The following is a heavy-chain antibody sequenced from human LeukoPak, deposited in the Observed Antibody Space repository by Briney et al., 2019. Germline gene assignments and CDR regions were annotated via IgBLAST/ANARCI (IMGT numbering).Heavy chain of an antibody. D-gene: IGHD3-9*01. J-gene: IGHJ4*02. CDR2: ISGYNGNT. CDR1: GYTFTNYG. CDR3: ARARDYDILTGPGPVGY. V-gene: IGHV1-18*01. Sequence: GASVKVSCKASGYTFTNYGITWVRQAPGQGLEWMGWISGYNGNTNYAQKLQGRVTMTTDTSTSTAYMELRSLRSDDTAVYYCARARDYDILTGPGPVGYWGQGTLVTVSS.